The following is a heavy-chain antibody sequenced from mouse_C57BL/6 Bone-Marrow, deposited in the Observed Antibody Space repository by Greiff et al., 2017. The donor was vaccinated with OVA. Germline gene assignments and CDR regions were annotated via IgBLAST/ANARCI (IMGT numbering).Heavy chain of an antibody. CDR2: ISNLAYSI. CDR1: GFTFSDYG. J-gene: IGHJ4*01. V-gene: IGHV5-15*01. CDR3: ARQGGYFFMDY. D-gene: IGHD2-3*01. Sequence: EVKLVESGGGLVQPGGSLKLSCAASGFTFSDYGMAWVRQAPRKGPEWVAFISNLAYSIYYADTVTGRFTISRENAKNTLYLEMSSLRSEDTAMYYCARQGGYFFMDYWGQGTSVTVSS.